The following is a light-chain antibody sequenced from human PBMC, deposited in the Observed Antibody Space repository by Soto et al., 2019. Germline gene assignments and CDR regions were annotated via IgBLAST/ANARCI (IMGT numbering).Light chain of an antibody. Sequence: EVVMTQSPATLSVSPGETATLSCRASQTIRGNLAWYQQKPGQAPTLLMYGASTRATGVPARFSGSGSGTDFTLTISRLQSEDFAVYHCQQYNNWPRMFGQGTKVDIK. CDR3: QQYNNWPRM. V-gene: IGKV3-15*01. CDR1: QTIRGN. CDR2: GAS. J-gene: IGKJ1*01.